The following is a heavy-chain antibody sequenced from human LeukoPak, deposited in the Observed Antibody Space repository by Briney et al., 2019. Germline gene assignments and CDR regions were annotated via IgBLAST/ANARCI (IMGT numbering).Heavy chain of an antibody. CDR2: IYTGGST. Sequence: GGSLRLSCAASGFTVDSNYLSWVRQAPGKGLEWVSTIYTGGSTYYAASVKGRFTISRDFSKNTVFLHMNSLRAEDTAVYYCARSNSYGYVRTMDVWGQGTTVTVSS. D-gene: IGHD5-18*01. CDR1: GFTVDSNY. J-gene: IGHJ6*02. V-gene: IGHV3-53*01. CDR3: ARSNSYGYVRTMDV.